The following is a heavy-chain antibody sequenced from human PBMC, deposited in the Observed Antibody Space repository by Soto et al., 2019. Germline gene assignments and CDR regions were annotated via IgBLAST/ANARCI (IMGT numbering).Heavy chain of an antibody. Sequence: PGESLKISCKGSGYSFPTYWIGWVRQMPGKGLEWMGIIYPGDSDTRYSPSFQGQVTISADKSISTAYLQWSTLKASDTAIYYCATSSYSSPFGNWGQGTLVTVSS. V-gene: IGHV5-51*01. J-gene: IGHJ4*02. D-gene: IGHD6-13*01. CDR2: IYPGDSDT. CDR3: ATSSYSSPFGN. CDR1: GYSFPTYW.